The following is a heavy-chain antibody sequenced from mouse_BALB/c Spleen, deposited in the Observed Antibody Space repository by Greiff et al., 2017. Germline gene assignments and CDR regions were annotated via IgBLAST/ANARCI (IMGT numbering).Heavy chain of an antibody. D-gene: IGHD1-2*01. CDR1: GFAFSSYD. CDR3: ATTATDY. J-gene: IGHJ2*01. Sequence: EVKVVESGGGLVKPGGSLKLSCAASGFAFSSYDMSWVRQTPEKRLEWVAYISSGGGSTYYPDTVKGRFTISRDNAKNTLYLQMSSLKSEDTAMYYCATTATDYWGQGTTLTVSS. V-gene: IGHV5-12-1*01. CDR2: ISSGGGST.